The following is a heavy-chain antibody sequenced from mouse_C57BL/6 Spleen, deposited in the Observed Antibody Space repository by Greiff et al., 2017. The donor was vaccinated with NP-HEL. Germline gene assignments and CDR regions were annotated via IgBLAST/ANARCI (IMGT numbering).Heavy chain of an antibody. CDR2: IYPGSGST. J-gene: IGHJ3*01. Sequence: QVQLKQPGAELVKPGASVKMSCKASGYTFTSYWITWVKQRPGQGLEWIGDIYPGSGSTNYNEKFKSKATLTVDTSSSTAYMQLSSLTSEDSAVYYCARAPLYYYGSSRCAYWGQGTLVTVSA. CDR1: GYTFTSYW. V-gene: IGHV1-55*01. D-gene: IGHD1-1*01. CDR3: ARAPLYYYGSSRCAY.